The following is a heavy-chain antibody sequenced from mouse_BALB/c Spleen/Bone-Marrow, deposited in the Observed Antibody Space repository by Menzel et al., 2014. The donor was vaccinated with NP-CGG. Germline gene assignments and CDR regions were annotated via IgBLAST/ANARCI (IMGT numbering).Heavy chain of an antibody. D-gene: IGHD2-3*01. Sequence: VQLQQSGAELVRPGTSVKVSCKASGYAFTNYLIEWVKQRPGQGLEWIGVINSGSGGPNYNEKSKGKATLTADKSSSTAYMQLSSLTSDDSAVYFCARRDDGYYYYAMDYWGQGTSVTVSS. CDR3: ARRDDGYYYYAMDY. V-gene: IGHV1-54*03. CDR2: INSGSGGP. CDR1: GYAFTNYL. J-gene: IGHJ4*01.